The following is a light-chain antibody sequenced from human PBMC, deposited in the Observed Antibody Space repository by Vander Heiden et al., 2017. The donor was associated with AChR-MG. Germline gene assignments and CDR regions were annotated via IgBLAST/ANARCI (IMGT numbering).Light chain of an antibody. CDR2: GNN. Sequence: SSELTQDPAVYVALGQRVRITCQGDSLRDYYANWYQQKPGQAHVLVIYGNNNRPSGIPDRFSGSSSGNTTSLTITGAQAEDEADYYCTSRDSSGNRVVFGGGTKLTVL. CDR1: SLRDYY. CDR3: TSRDSSGNRVV. J-gene: IGLJ2*01. V-gene: IGLV3-19*01.